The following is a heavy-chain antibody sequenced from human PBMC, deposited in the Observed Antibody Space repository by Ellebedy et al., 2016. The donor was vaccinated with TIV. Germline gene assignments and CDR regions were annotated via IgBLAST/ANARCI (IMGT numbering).Heavy chain of an antibody. Sequence: GGSLRLSCAASGFTFSSYAMHWVRQAPGKGLEWVAVISYDGSNKYYADSVKGRFTISRDNSKNTLYLQMNSLRAEDTAVYYCARADYGSGSYVGWFDPWGQGTLVTVSS. D-gene: IGHD3-10*01. CDR3: ARADYGSGSYVGWFDP. V-gene: IGHV3-30*04. CDR1: GFTFSSYA. CDR2: ISYDGSNK. J-gene: IGHJ5*02.